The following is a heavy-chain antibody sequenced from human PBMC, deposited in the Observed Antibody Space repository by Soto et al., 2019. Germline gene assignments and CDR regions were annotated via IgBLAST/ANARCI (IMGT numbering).Heavy chain of an antibody. CDR3: AKNNLVGSGKKDY. CDR1: GFTFSNYP. Sequence: EVQLLESGGGLVQGGESLRLSCPASGFTFSNYPMSCVRQVPGKVLEWVSSISASGGSTYYADSVRGRFTISRDNSKNTLYLQMTILRAEDTAVYYCAKNNLVGSGKKDYLGQGTLVTVSS. CDR2: ISASGGST. D-gene: IGHD3-10*01. V-gene: IGHV3-23*01. J-gene: IGHJ4*02.